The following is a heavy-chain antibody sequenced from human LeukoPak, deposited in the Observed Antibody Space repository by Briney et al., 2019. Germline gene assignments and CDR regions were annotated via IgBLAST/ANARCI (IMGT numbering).Heavy chain of an antibody. V-gene: IGHV3-23*01. D-gene: IGHD2-8*02. CDR2: DTSNTTST. CDR3: AKAPLGACAGAVCYDLDV. CDR1: GFSISHYA. J-gene: IGHJ6*04. Sequence: GGSVRLLCAASGFSISHYAMSWVRQAPGEGLEWVSADTSNTTSTYYALSVRGRFTISRDNSMNKLYLQMNSLRADDTAVYYCAKAPLGACAGAVCYDLDVWGKGTTVIVSS.